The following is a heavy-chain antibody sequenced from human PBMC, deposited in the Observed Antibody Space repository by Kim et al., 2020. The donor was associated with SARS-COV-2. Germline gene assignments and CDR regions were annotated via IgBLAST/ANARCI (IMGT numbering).Heavy chain of an antibody. Sequence: GGSLRLSCAASGFTFSSYAMSWVRQAPGKGLEWVSVISGSGGSTYYADSVKGRFTISRDNSKNTLYLQMNSLRAEDTAGYYCAKEGGDSSSSIAAAGIFAHTDYWGQGTLVTVSS. D-gene: IGHD6-13*01. CDR3: AKEGGDSSSSIAAAGIFAHTDY. V-gene: IGHV3-23*01. CDR2: ISGSGGST. J-gene: IGHJ4*02. CDR1: GFTFSSYA.